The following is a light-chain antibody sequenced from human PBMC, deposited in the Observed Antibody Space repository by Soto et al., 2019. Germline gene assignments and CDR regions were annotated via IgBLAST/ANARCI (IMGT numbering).Light chain of an antibody. CDR3: SLYTSSSTYV. CDR1: SSDVGGYNY. V-gene: IGLV2-14*01. Sequence: QSALTQPASVSGSPGQSITISCTGTSSDVGGYNYVSWYQQYPGKAPKLMIYDVSNRPSGVSNRCAGSKSGNTASLTIAGLQAEDEADYYCSLYTSSSTYVFGTGTKLTVL. CDR2: DVS. J-gene: IGLJ1*01.